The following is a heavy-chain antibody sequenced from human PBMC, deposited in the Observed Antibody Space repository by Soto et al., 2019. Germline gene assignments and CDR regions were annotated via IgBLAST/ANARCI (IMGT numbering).Heavy chain of an antibody. Sequence: ESGGGVVQPGRSLRLSCAASGLTFSSYGMHWVRQAPGKGLEWVAVIWYDGSNKYYADSVKGRFTISRDNSKNTLYLQMNSLRAEDTAVYYCARGPKYSSGWYYFDFWGQGTLVTVSS. V-gene: IGHV3-33*01. CDR3: ARGPKYSSGWYYFDF. CDR1: GLTFSSYG. D-gene: IGHD6-19*01. J-gene: IGHJ4*02. CDR2: IWYDGSNK.